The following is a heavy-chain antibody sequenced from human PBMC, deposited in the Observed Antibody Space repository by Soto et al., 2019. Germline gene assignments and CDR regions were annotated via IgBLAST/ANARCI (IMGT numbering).Heavy chain of an antibody. Sequence: ASVKVSCKASGYTFTSYAMHWVRQAPGQRLECMGWINAGNGNTKYSQKFQGRVTITRDTSASTAYMELSSLSSEDTAVYYCARAGGYSGYGPPLYYYYMDVWGKGTTVTVSS. CDR2: INAGNGNT. J-gene: IGHJ6*03. CDR3: ARAGGYSGYGPPLYYYYMDV. CDR1: GYTFTSYA. D-gene: IGHD5-12*01. V-gene: IGHV1-3*01.